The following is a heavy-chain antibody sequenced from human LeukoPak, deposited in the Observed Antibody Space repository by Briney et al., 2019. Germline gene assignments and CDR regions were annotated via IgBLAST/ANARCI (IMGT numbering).Heavy chain of an antibody. V-gene: IGHV4-38-2*01. Sequence: PSETLYLTCAVSGYSISSGYYWGWIRQPPGKGLEWIGIIYHSGSTYYSPSLKSRVTISVDTSTNQFSLKLSSVTAADTAVYYCARQAPGSEGFLERLLDYWGQGTLVTVSS. J-gene: IGHJ4*02. CDR1: GYSISSGYY. D-gene: IGHD3-3*01. CDR3: ARQAPGSEGFLERLLDY. CDR2: IYHSGST.